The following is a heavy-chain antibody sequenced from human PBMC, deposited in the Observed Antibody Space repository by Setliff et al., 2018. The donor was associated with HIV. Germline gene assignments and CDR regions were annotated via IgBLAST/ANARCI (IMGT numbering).Heavy chain of an antibody. CDR1: GGTFSSYA. V-gene: IGHV1-2*02. CDR2: IQTNSGGT. D-gene: IGHD3-10*01. J-gene: IGHJ6*03. CDR3: ARDESDSLYYMDYYYMDV. Sequence: GASLKVSCKASGGTFSSYAISWVRQAPGQGLEWMGWIQTNSGGTKSAQKFQGRVTMTRDTSISTAYLQISSLKAEDTAVYYCARDESDSLYYMDYYYMDVWGKGTTVTVSS.